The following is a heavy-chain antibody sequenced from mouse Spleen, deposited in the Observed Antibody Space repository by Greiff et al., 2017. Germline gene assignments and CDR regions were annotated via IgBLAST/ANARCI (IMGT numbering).Heavy chain of an antibody. D-gene: IGHD2-3*01. Sequence: DVQLQESGPGMVKPSQSLSLTCTVTGYSITSGYDWHWIRHFPGNKLEWMGYISYSGSTNYNPSLKSRISITHDTSKNHFFLKLNSVTTEDTATYYCARDHDGYYWYFDVWGTGTTVTVSS. CDR1: GYSITSGYD. CDR3: ARDHDGYYWYFDV. V-gene: IGHV3-1*01. CDR2: ISYSGST. J-gene: IGHJ1*03.